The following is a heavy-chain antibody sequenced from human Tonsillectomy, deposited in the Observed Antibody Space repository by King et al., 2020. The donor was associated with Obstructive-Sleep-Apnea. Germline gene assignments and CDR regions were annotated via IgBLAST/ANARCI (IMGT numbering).Heavy chain of an antibody. Sequence: QLVQSGAEVKKPGESLKISCKGSGYSFTSYWIGWVRQMPGKGLEWRGVIYTGDSDTRYSPSFQGQVTISADKSMNTAYLQWSSLKASDTAMYYCARQDARYYNFWGGYSSPDYWGQGTLVTVSS. CDR3: ARQDARYYNFWGGYSSPDY. D-gene: IGHD3-3*01. CDR1: GYSFTSYW. J-gene: IGHJ4*02. V-gene: IGHV5-51*01. CDR2: IYTGDSDT.